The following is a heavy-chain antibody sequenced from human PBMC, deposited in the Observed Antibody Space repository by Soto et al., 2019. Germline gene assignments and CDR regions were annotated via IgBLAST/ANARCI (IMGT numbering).Heavy chain of an antibody. CDR1: GGSISSSSYY. CDR2: IYYSGST. Sequence: SETLSLTCTVSGGSISSSSYYWGWIRQPPGKGLEWIGSIYYSGSTYYNPSLKSRVTISVDTSKNQFSLKLSSVTAADTAVYYCARLKYNWFDPWGQGTLVTVSS. V-gene: IGHV4-39*01. CDR3: ARLKYNWFDP. J-gene: IGHJ5*02.